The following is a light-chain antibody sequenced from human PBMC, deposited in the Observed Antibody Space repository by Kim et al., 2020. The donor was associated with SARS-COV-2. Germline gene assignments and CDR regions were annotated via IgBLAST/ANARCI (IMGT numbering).Light chain of an antibody. CDR1: QSISSY. CDR3: QQSYSTPLLT. CDR2: AAS. Sequence: DIQMTQSPSSLSASVGDRVTITCRASQSISSYLNWYQQKPGKAPKLLIYAASSLQSGVPSRFSGSGSGTDFTLTISSLQPEDFATYYCQQSYSTPLLTFGGGTKVDMK. J-gene: IGKJ4*01. V-gene: IGKV1-39*01.